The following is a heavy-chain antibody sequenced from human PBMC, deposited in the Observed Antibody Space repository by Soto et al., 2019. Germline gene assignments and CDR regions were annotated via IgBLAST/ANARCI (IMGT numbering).Heavy chain of an antibody. J-gene: IGHJ6*02. D-gene: IGHD5-18*01. CDR2: ISWDGGST. CDR1: GFTFDDYT. Sequence: EVQLVESGGVVVQPGGSLRLSCAASGFTFDDYTMHWVRQAPGKGLEWVSLISWDGGSTYYADSVKGRFTISRDNSKNSLYLQMNSLRTEDTALYYCAKSLMVSFDYYYGMDVWGQGTTVTVSS. V-gene: IGHV3-43*01. CDR3: AKSLMVSFDYYYGMDV.